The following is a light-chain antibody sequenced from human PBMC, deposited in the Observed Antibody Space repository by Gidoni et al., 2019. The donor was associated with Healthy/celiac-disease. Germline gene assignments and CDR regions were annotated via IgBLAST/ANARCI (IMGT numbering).Light chain of an antibody. Sequence: EIVMTQSPATLSVSPGERATLSCSASQSVSSNLAWYQQTPGQAPRLLIYGASTRATGIPARFSGSGSGTEFTLTISSLQSEDFAVYYCQQYNNWPRTFGQGTKLEIK. CDR2: GAS. V-gene: IGKV3-15*01. CDR3: QQYNNWPRT. CDR1: QSVSSN. J-gene: IGKJ2*01.